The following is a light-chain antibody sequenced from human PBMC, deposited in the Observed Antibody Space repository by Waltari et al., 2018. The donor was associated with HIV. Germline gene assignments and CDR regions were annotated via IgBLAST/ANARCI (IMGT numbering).Light chain of an antibody. Sequence: QSVLPQPPSVSAAPGPGVTIPCPGSSSHFGTGYIVLWYQQFPGTPPKRLIYGNTNRPSGVPDRFSGSKSGTSASLAITGLQAEDEADYYCQSYDSSLSGSSVVFGGGTKLTVL. CDR2: GNT. CDR1: SSHFGTGYI. J-gene: IGLJ2*01. V-gene: IGLV1-40*01. CDR3: QSYDSSLSGSSVV.